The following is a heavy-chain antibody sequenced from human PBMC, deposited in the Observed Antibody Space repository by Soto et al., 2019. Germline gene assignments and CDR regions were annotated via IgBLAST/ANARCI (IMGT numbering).Heavy chain of an antibody. V-gene: IGHV3-7*01. CDR1: GFTFSSYW. Sequence: EVQLVESGGGLVQPGGSLRLSCAASGFTFSSYWMSWVRQSPGKGLEWVANIKQDGSEKYYVDSVKGRFTISRDNAKNSRYLQMNSLRAEDTAVYYGAIRAKVWGSYRHFAYWGQVTLVTVSS. CDR2: IKQDGSEK. D-gene: IGHD3-16*02. J-gene: IGHJ4*02. CDR3: AIRAKVWGSYRHFAY.